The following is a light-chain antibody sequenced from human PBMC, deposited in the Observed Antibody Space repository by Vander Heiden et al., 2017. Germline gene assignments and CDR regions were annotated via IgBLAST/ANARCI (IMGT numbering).Light chain of an antibody. V-gene: IGKV4-1*01. J-gene: IGKJ2*01. CDR1: QSVLYNSNNKNY. CDR3: QQYYSTPYT. CDR2: WAS. Sequence: DIVMPQSPDSLAVSLGERSTINCKSSQSVLYNSNNKNYLAWYQQKPGQPPKLLIYWASTRESGVPDRFSGSGSGTDFTLTISSLQAEDVAVYYCQQYYSTPYTFGQGTKLESK.